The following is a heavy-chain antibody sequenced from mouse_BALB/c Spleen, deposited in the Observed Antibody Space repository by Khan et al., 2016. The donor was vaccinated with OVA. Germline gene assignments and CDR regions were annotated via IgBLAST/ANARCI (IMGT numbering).Heavy chain of an antibody. CDR2: ITSSGRT. D-gene: IGHD2-12*01. Sequence: EVQLQESGPGLVKPSQSLSVTCTGTGYSFTSDYAWNWIRQLPVNKLEWMGIITSSGRTTYNPSLKSRITITLDTSKNPSFLELTPVTTEETATYYCARSLYCSYGYALDCWGRGTSVTVSS. CDR1: GYSFTSDYA. V-gene: IGHV3-2*02. CDR3: ARSLYCSYGYALDC. J-gene: IGHJ4*01.